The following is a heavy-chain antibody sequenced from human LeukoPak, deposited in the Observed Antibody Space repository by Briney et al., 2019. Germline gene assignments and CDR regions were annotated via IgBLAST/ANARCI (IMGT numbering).Heavy chain of an antibody. J-gene: IGHJ4*02. D-gene: IGHD2-2*01. CDR3: ARGEGCSSTSCTDY. CDR2: ISSSSNYK. CDR1: GFTFSSYA. Sequence: GGSLRLSCAASGFTFSSYAMSWVRQAPGKGLEWVSSISSSSNYKYYADSVKGRFTISRDNAKNSLYLQMNSLRAEDTAVYYCARGEGCSSTSCTDYWGQGTLVTVSS. V-gene: IGHV3-21*01.